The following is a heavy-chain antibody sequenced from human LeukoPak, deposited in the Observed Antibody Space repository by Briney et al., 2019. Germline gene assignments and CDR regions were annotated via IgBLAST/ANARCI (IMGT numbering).Heavy chain of an antibody. Sequence: GGSLRLSCAASGFTVSSNYMSWVRQAPGKGLEWVSVIYSGGSAYYADSVKGRFTISRDNSKSTLHLQMNNLRAEDTAVYYCARDDRAAAGTDYWGQGTLVTVSS. CDR3: ARDDRAAAGTDY. V-gene: IGHV3-53*01. D-gene: IGHD6-13*01. CDR1: GFTVSSNY. CDR2: IYSGGSA. J-gene: IGHJ4*02.